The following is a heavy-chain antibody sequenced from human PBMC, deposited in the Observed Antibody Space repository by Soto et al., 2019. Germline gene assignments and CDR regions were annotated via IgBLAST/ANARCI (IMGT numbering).Heavy chain of an antibody. CDR3: AKARMVGYSSGWAPDY. CDR2: ISYDGSNK. D-gene: IGHD6-19*01. CDR1: GFTFSSYG. V-gene: IGHV3-30*18. J-gene: IGHJ4*02. Sequence: QVQLVESGGGVVQPGRSLRLSCAASGFTFSSYGMHWVRQAPGKGLEWVAVISYDGSNKYYADSVKGRFTISRDNSKNTIYLQMNSLRAEDTAVYYCAKARMVGYSSGWAPDYWGQGALVTVSA.